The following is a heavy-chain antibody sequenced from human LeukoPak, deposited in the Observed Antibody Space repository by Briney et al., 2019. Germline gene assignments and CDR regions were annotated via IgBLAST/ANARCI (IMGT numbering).Heavy chain of an antibody. J-gene: IGHJ4*02. CDR3: ASTSIAVAGFLFDY. CDR1: GGSFSGYY. CDR2: INHSGST. D-gene: IGHD6-19*01. V-gene: IGHV4-34*01. Sequence: SETLSLTCAVYGGSFSGYYWSWIRQPPGKGLEWIGEINHSGSTNYNPSLKSRVTISVDTSKNQFSLKLSSVTAADTAVYYCASTSIAVAGFLFDYWGQGTLVTVSS.